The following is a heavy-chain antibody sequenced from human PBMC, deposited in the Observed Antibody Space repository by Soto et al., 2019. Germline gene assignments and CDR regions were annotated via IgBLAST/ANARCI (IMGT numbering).Heavy chain of an antibody. J-gene: IGHJ4*02. CDR2: ISCNSGYI. Sequence: EVQLEESGGALVQPGRSLRLSCAASGFTFDDYAMHWVRQVLGKGLEWVSSISCNSGYIGYADSVKGRFTTSRDNAKNSLYLQMNSLRPEDTALYSCVRSKGGYSYGTPFDYWGQGTLVTVSS. CDR3: VRSKGGYSYGTPFDY. D-gene: IGHD5-18*01. V-gene: IGHV3-9*01. CDR1: GFTFDDYA.